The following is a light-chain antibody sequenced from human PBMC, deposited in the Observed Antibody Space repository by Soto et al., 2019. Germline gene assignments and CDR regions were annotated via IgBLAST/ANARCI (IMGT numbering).Light chain of an antibody. CDR3: QQYGSSQWT. CDR1: QSVARSY. CDR2: AAT. J-gene: IGKJ1*01. V-gene: IGKV3-20*01. Sequence: EIALTQSPGTLSLSPGERAALSCRASQSVARSYLAWYQQKPGQATRLLIYAATSRATGIPDRFSGSGSGTDFTLTISRLEPEDLAVYYCQQYGSSQWTFGQGTKVEIK.